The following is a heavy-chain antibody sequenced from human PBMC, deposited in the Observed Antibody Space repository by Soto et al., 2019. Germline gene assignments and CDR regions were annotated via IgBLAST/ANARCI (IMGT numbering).Heavy chain of an antibody. CDR1: GYSFASHW. J-gene: IGHJ4*02. V-gene: IGHV5-51*01. Sequence: ESLKISCKGSGYSFASHWVAWVRQMPEKGLEWIGTIYPGDSDTKYSSAFRGHVTISADTSVSTAYLQWRSLEATDSAIYYCARYSGSYWHYLDFWGQGTLVTVSS. D-gene: IGHD1-26*01. CDR2: IYPGDSDT. CDR3: ARYSGSYWHYLDF.